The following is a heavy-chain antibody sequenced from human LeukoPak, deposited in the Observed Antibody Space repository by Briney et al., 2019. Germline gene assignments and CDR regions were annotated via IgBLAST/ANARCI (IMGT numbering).Heavy chain of an antibody. CDR2: ISSSGSTI. V-gene: IGHV3-11*04. CDR3: AGSSFSNWFDP. Sequence: GGSLRLSCAASGFTFSDYYMSWIRQAPGKGLEWVSYISSSGSTIYYADSVKGRFTISRDNAKNSLYLQMNSLRAEDTAVYYCAGSSFSNWFDPWGQGTLVTVSS. CDR1: GFTFSDYY. D-gene: IGHD6-6*01. J-gene: IGHJ5*02.